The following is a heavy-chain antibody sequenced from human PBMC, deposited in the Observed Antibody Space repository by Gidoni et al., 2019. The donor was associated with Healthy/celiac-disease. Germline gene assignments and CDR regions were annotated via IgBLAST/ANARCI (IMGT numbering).Heavy chain of an antibody. CDR2: ISGSGGST. CDR1: GFTFSSYA. CDR3: AKDVTWNLDYYYYYGMDV. Sequence: EVQLLESGGGLVQPGGSLRLSCAASGFTFSSYAMSWVRQAPGKGLEWVSAISGSGGSTYYADSVKGRFTISRDNSKNTLYLQMNSLRAEDTAVYYCAKDVTWNLDYYYYYGMDVWGQGTTVTVSS. J-gene: IGHJ6*02. V-gene: IGHV3-23*01. D-gene: IGHD1-1*01.